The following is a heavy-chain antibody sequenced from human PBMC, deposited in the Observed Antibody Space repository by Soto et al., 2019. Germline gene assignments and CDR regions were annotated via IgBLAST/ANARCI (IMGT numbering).Heavy chain of an antibody. J-gene: IGHJ4*02. V-gene: IGHV4-30-4*01. Sequence: ASETLSLTCTVSGGSISSGDYYWSWIRHPPGKGLEWIGYIYYSGSTYYNPSLKSRVTISVDTSKNQFSLKLSSVTAADTAVYYCARGGGSSPTLDYWGQGTLVTV. CDR3: ARGGGSSPTLDY. D-gene: IGHD1-26*01. CDR2: IYYSGST. CDR1: GGSISSGDYY.